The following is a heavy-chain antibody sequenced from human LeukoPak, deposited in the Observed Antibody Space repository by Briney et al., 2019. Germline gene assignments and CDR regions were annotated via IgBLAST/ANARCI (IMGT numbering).Heavy chain of an antibody. CDR1: GGSISSSSYY. V-gene: IGHV4-39*07. J-gene: IGHJ4*02. Sequence: SETLSLTCTVSGGSISSSSYYWGWFRQPPGKGLEWIGYIYYNGFTRYNPSLKSRVTISGDTSKNQFSLKLSSVTAADTAVYYCAREEGYGGSRVDYWGQGTLVTVSS. CDR2: IYYNGFT. CDR3: AREEGYGGSRVDY. D-gene: IGHD4-23*01.